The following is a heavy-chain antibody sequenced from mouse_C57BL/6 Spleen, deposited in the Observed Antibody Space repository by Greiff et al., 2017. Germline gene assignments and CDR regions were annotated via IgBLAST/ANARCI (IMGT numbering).Heavy chain of an antibody. Sequence: QVQLKQPGAELVRPGSSVKLSCKASGYTFTSYWMHWVKQRPIQGLEWIGNIDPSDSETHYNQKFKDKATLTVDKSSSTAYMQLSSLTSEDAAVYYCAREGSYAMTYWGQGTSVTVSS. CDR2: IDPSDSET. CDR3: AREGSYAMTY. J-gene: IGHJ4*01. V-gene: IGHV1-52*01. CDR1: GYTFTSYW.